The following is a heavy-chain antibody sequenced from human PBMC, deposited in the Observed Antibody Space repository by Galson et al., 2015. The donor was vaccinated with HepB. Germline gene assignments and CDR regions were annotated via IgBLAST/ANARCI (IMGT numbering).Heavy chain of an antibody. D-gene: IGHD2-15*01. V-gene: IGHV3-33*01. Sequence: SLRLSCAASGFTFSNSGMHWVRQAPGKGLEWVSLMWSDGINKYYADSVKGRFTISRDSSKNTLYLHMDSLRAEDTAVYYCARGGCSAGSCSSEWLYWYFDLWGRGTLVTVSS. CDR2: MWSDGINK. J-gene: IGHJ2*01. CDR1: GFTFSNSG. CDR3: ARGGCSAGSCSSEWLYWYFDL.